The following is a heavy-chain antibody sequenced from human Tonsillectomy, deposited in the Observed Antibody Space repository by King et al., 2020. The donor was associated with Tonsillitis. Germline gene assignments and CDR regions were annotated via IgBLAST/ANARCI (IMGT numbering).Heavy chain of an antibody. CDR3: ARQNPCSGWNTFFDS. V-gene: IGHV4-30-2*01. CDR2: IYHSGST. CDR1: GGSISSGGYS. D-gene: IGHD6-19*01. Sequence: LQLQESGSGLVKPSQTLSLTCAVSGGSISSGGYSWSWIRQPPGKGLEWIGYIYHSGSTYYNPSLKSRVTISVDRSKTQFSLKLSSVTAADTAVYYCARQNPCSGWNTFFDSWGQGTLVTVSS. J-gene: IGHJ4*02.